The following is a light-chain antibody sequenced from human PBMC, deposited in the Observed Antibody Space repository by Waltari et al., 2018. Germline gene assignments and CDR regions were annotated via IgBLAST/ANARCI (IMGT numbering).Light chain of an antibody. V-gene: IGLV4-69*01. CDR2: INRDGRH. Sequence: QQPEKGPRYVMKINRDGRHNKGDEIPERFSGSSSGAERYLTISSVQPEDEADYYCQTGGHGSWVFGGGTTLTVL. J-gene: IGLJ3*02. CDR3: QTGGHGSWV.